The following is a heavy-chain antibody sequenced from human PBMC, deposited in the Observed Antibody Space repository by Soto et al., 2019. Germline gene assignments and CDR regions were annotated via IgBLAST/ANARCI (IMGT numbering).Heavy chain of an antibody. J-gene: IGHJ4*02. CDR2: INHSGST. D-gene: IGHD2-8*02. CDR3: ARDKITGLFDY. V-gene: IGHV4-30-2*01. Sequence: TLSLTWAVSGGSISSGGYSWSWIRQPPGKGLEWIGYINHSGSTNYNPSLKSRVTISVDTSKNQFSLKLTSVTAADTAVYYCARDKITGLFDYWGQGTLVTVSS. CDR1: GGSISSGGYS.